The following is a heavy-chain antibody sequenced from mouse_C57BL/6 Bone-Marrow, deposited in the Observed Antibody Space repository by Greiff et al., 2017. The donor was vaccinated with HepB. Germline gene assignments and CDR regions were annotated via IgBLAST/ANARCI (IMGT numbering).Heavy chain of an antibody. CDR3: ARGGYYGSSPLFAY. J-gene: IGHJ3*01. CDR2: IYPGSGNT. D-gene: IGHD1-1*01. Sequence: VQVVESGAELVRPGASVKLSCKASGYTFTDYYINWVKQRPGQGLEWIARIYPGSGNTYYNEKFKGKATLTAEKSSSTAYMQLSSLTSEDSAVYFCARGGYYGSSPLFAYWGQGTLVTVSA. CDR1: GYTFTDYY. V-gene: IGHV1-76*01.